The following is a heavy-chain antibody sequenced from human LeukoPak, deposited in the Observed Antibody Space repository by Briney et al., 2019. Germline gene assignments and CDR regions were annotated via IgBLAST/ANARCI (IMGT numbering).Heavy chain of an antibody. J-gene: IGHJ5*02. Sequence: GASLKISCKGSGYSFTSYWIGCVRQLPAKNLEWMGIVYPGDSDTRYSPSFQGQVTISADKSISTAYLQWSSLKASDTAMYYCARQGYSGYDPNWFDPWGQGTLVTVSS. V-gene: IGHV5-51*01. D-gene: IGHD5-12*01. CDR1: GYSFTSYW. CDR2: VYPGDSDT. CDR3: ARQGYSGYDPNWFDP.